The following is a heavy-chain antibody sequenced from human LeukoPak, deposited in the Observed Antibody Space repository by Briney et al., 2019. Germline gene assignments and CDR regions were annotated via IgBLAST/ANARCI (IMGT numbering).Heavy chain of an antibody. D-gene: IGHD1-26*01. J-gene: IGHJ4*02. Sequence: GSLRLSCAASGFTFSSYGMSWVRQPPGKGLEWIATIYYTGGTYYNPSLKSRVTISVDTSKNQFSLRLTSVTAADTAMYYCARLRSPGDFDYWGQGTLVTVSS. V-gene: IGHV4-39*07. CDR2: IYYTGGT. CDR1: GFTFSSYG. CDR3: ARLRSPGDFDY.